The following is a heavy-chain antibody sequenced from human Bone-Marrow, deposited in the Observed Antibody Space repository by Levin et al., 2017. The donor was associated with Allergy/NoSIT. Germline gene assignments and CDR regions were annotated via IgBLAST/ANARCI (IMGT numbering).Heavy chain of an antibody. CDR3: ARVSVAGTWEFDY. V-gene: IGHV3-33*01. D-gene: IGHD6-19*01. CDR1: GFTFSNYG. Sequence: GGSLRLSCAASGFTFSNYGMHWVRQAPGKGLEWVAVIWFDGSNKYYADSVKGRFTISRDNSKNTLYLQMNSLRAEDTAVYYCARVSVAGTWEFDYWGQGTLVTVSS. J-gene: IGHJ4*02. CDR2: IWFDGSNK.